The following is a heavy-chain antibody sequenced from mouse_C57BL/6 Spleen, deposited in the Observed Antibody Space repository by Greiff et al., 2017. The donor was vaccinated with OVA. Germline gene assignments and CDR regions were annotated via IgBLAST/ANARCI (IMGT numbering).Heavy chain of an antibody. V-gene: IGHV1-19*01. D-gene: IGHD4-1*01. CDR1: GYTFTDYY. CDR2: INPYNGGT. J-gene: IGHJ1*03. Sequence: EVQLQQSGPVLVKPGASVKMSCKASGYTFTDYYMNWVKQSHGKSLEWIGVINPYNGGTSYNQKFKGKATLTVDKSSSTAYMELNSLTSEDSAVYYCAREGELGGGYFDVWGTGTTVTVSS. CDR3: AREGELGGGYFDV.